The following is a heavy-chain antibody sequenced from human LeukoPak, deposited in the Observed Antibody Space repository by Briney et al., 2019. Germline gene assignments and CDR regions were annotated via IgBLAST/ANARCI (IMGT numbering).Heavy chain of an antibody. V-gene: IGHV4-59*01. CDR1: GGSISSYY. CDR2: IYYRGST. CDR3: ARVGSSGYYFDY. Sequence: KPSETLSLTCTVSGGSISSYYWSWIRQPPGKGLEWIGYIYYRGSTNYNPSLKSRVTISVDTSKNQFSLKLSSVTAADTAVYYCARVGSSGYYFDYWGQGTLVTVSS. D-gene: IGHD3-22*01. J-gene: IGHJ4*02.